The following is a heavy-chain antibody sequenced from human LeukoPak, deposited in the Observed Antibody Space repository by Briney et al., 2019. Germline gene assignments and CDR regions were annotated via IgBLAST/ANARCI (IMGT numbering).Heavy chain of an antibody. D-gene: IGHD3-3*01. V-gene: IGHV4-39*01. Sequence: SETLSLTCTVSGGSISSSSYYWGWIRQPPGKGLVRVGSIYYSGSTYYNPSLKSRVTISVDTSKNQFSLKLSSVTAADTAVYYCAREIFGVVKGWFDPWGQGTLVTVSS. CDR2: IYYSGST. CDR1: GGSISSSSYY. J-gene: IGHJ5*02. CDR3: AREIFGVVKGWFDP.